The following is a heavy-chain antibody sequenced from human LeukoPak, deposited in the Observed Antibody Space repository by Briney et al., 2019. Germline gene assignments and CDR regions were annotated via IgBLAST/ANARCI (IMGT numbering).Heavy chain of an antibody. J-gene: IGHJ6*03. D-gene: IGHD1-14*01. Sequence: SETLSLTCTVSGGSISSYYWSWIRQPAGKGLEWIGRIYTSGSTNYNPSLKSRVTMSVDTSKNQFSLKLSSVTAADTAVYYCARTGIALPDYYYYYMDVWGKGTTVTVSS. CDR3: ARTGIALPDYYYYYMDV. CDR2: IYTSGST. CDR1: GGSISSYY. V-gene: IGHV4-4*07.